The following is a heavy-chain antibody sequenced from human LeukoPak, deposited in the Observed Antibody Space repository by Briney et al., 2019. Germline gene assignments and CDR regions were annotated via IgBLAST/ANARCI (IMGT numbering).Heavy chain of an antibody. J-gene: IGHJ4*02. CDR1: GFTFSSYS. CDR3: ARGGSGSSWYWVF. V-gene: IGHV3-48*01. Sequence: GGSLRLSCAASGFTFSSYSMNWVRQAPGKGLEWVSYISSTSSTIYYADSVKGRFALSRDNAKNSLYLQMNSLRAEDTAVYYCARGGSGSSWYWVFWGQGTLVTVSS. CDR2: ISSTSSTI. D-gene: IGHD6-13*01.